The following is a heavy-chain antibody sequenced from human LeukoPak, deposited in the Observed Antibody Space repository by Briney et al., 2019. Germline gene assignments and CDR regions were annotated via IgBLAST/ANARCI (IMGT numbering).Heavy chain of an antibody. Sequence: PGGSLRLSCAASGFTVSSNYMNWVRQAPGKGLEWVSGISGSGGSTYYADSVKGRFTISRDMSKNTLYLQMNSLRAEDTAMYYCARDREWAGYNRRGVDYWGQGALVTVSS. CDR1: GFTVSSNY. CDR2: ISGSGGST. J-gene: IGHJ4*02. D-gene: IGHD5-24*01. V-gene: IGHV3-23*01. CDR3: ARDREWAGYNRRGVDY.